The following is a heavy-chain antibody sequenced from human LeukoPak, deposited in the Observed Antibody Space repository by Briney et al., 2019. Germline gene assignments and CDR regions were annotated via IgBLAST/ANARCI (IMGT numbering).Heavy chain of an antibody. CDR3: ARRFTNWGFARGYYFDY. V-gene: IGHV4-39*01. D-gene: IGHD7-27*01. J-gene: IGHJ4*02. CDR1: GGSISSSSYY. CDR2: IYYSGST. Sequence: SETLSLTCTVSGGSISSSSYYWGWIRQPPGKGLEWIGSIYYSGSTYYNPSLKSRVTISVDTSKNQFPLKLSSVTAADTAVYYCARRFTNWGFARGYYFDYWGQGTLVTVSS.